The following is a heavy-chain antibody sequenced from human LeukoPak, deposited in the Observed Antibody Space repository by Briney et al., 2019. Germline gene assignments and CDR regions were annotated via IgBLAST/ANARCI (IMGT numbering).Heavy chain of an antibody. D-gene: IGHD3-10*01. CDR1: GDSFCISW. CDR2: IKRDGSEK. CDR3: ARSLGFGASQWG. Sequence: GGPLRLSCAGSGDSFCISWVSWVPEAPGRGRRGVANIKRDGSEKHYVDFVKGRFTITRGNAKSSLFLQMNKLRVDDTAVYYCARSLGFGASQWGWGQGTLVTVSS. V-gene: IGHV3-7*01. J-gene: IGHJ4*02.